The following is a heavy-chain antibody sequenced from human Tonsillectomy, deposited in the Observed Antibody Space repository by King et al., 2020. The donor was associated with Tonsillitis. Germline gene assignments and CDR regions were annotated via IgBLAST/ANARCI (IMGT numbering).Heavy chain of an antibody. Sequence: TLKESGPTLVKPPQTLTLTCTFSGFSLSTTGVGVGWIRQPPGKALEWLALIYWDDDKRYSPSLKNRLTITKDTSKNQVVLTMTNMDPVDTATYYCAHSFSPYGLTGTFFDYWGQGTLVTVSS. CDR2: IYWDDDK. D-gene: IGHD3-16*01. CDR3: AHSFSPYGLTGTFFDY. CDR1: GFSLSTTGVG. J-gene: IGHJ4*02. V-gene: IGHV2-5*02.